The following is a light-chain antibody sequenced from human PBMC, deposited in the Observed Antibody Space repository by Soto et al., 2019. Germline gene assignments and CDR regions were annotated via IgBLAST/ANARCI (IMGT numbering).Light chain of an antibody. V-gene: IGKV1-6*01. CDR2: GAS. J-gene: IGKJ1*01. CDR1: QGIGNA. CDR3: LQDINSPWT. Sequence: QITKDPSCVAASEREGVAISCRASQGIGNALGWYQQKPGKPPKVLIYGASNLQSGVPPRFSGSGSGTDFTLAIISLQPEDSATYYCLQDINSPWTFGHGTRLDIK.